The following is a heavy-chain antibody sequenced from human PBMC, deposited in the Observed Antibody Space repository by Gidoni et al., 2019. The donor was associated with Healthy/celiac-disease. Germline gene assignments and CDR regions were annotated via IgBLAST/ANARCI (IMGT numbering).Heavy chain of an antibody. CDR3: ARQVDFFDY. Sequence: QVQLQESGPGLVKPSETLSLTCTVSGGSISSFYWSWIRQPPGKGLEWSGYIYYSGSTNYSPSLKSRVTISVDTSKNQFSLKLSSVTAADTAVYYCARQVDFFDYWGQGTLVTVSS. J-gene: IGHJ4*02. CDR1: GGSISSFY. V-gene: IGHV4-59*01. CDR2: IYYSGST.